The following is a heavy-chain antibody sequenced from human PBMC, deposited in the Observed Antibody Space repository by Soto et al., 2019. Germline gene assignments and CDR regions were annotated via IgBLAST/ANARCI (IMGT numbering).Heavy chain of an antibody. J-gene: IGHJ6*03. CDR2: IIPMLGIA. Sequence: QVQLVQSGAEVKKPGSSVKVSCKASGGTFSSYTISWVRQAPGQGLEWMGRIIPMLGIANYAQKFQGRVTITADKPTSTAYMELSSLISEDTAVYYCARDAPYYYYMDGWGRGPTVTVSS. V-gene: IGHV1-69*08. CDR1: GGTFSSYT. CDR3: ARDAPYYYYMDG.